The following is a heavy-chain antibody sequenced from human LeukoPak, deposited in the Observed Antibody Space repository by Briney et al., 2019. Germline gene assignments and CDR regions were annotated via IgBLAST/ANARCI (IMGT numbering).Heavy chain of an antibody. V-gene: IGHV3-7*01. Sequence: GGSLRLSCATSGFTFNKYWMSWVRQAPGKGLEWVANIKQDGSEKYYVDSVKGRFTISRDNAKNSLYLQMNSLRAEDTAVYYCARVARGSTYYFPLDYWGQGTLVTVSS. D-gene: IGHD2/OR15-2a*01. CDR3: ARVARGSTYYFPLDY. CDR2: IKQDGSEK. CDR1: GFTFNKYW. J-gene: IGHJ4*02.